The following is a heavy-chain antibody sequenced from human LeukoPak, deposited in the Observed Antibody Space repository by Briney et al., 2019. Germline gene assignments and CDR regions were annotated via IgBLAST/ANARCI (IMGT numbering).Heavy chain of an antibody. CDR2: IIPIFGTA. J-gene: IGHJ6*02. CDR3: ASESGYSSGWSGVDYYYGMDV. V-gene: IGHV1-69*13. CDR1: GGTFSSYA. Sequence: SVKVSCKASGGTFSSYAISWVRQAPGQGLEWMGGIIPIFGTANYAQKCHGRVTNTADETTSTAYMGLSSLRSEDTAVYYCASESGYSSGWSGVDYYYGMDVWGQGTTVTVSS. D-gene: IGHD6-19*01.